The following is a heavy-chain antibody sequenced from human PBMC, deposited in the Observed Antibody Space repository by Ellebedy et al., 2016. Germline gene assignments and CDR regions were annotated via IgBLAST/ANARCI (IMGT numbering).Heavy chain of an antibody. CDR2: ISAYNGNT. D-gene: IGHD2-2*01. Sequence: ASVKVSCXASGYTFTSYGISWVRQAPGQGLEWMGWISAYNGNTNYAQKLQGRVTMTTDTSTSTAYMELRSLRSDDTAVYYCARDGGGYCSSTSCSYYMDVWGKGTTVTVSS. CDR1: GYTFTSYG. CDR3: ARDGGGYCSSTSCSYYMDV. V-gene: IGHV1-18*01. J-gene: IGHJ6*03.